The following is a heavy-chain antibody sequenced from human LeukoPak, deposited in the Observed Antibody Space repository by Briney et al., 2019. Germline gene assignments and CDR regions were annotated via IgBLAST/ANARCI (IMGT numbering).Heavy chain of an antibody. V-gene: IGHV3-23*01. CDR2: ISGSGGST. CDR3: AKGTLFGVVTSFDF. J-gene: IGHJ4*02. CDR1: GFTFSSYA. Sequence: QAGGSLRLSCAASGFTFSSYAMSWVRQAPGKGLEWVSAISGSGGSTYYADSVKGRFTISRDNSKNTLYLQMNSLRAEDTAVYYCAKGTLFGVVTSFDFWGQGTLVTVSS. D-gene: IGHD3-3*01.